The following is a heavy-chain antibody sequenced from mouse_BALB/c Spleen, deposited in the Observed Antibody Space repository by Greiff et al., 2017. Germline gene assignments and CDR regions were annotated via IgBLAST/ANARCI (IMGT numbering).Heavy chain of an antibody. CDR3: ARKGLRQEAWFAY. Sequence: QVQLQQSGPGLVQPSQSLSITCIVSGFSLTSYGVHWVRQSPGKGLEWLGVIWSGGSTDYNAAFISRLSISKDNSKSQVFFKMNSLQANDTAIYYCARKGLRQEAWFAYWGQGTLVTVSA. CDR2: IWSGGST. V-gene: IGHV2-2*02. CDR1: GFSLTSYG. D-gene: IGHD2-4*01. J-gene: IGHJ3*01.